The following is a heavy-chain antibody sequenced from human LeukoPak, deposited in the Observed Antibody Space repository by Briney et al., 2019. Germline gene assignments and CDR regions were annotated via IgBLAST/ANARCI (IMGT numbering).Heavy chain of an antibody. CDR1: GFTFSSYA. V-gene: IGHV3-23*01. D-gene: IGHD3-16*01. Sequence: PGGSLRLSCAASGFTFSSYAMSWVRQAPGKGLEWVSTISGSGGSTYYADSVKGRFTISRDNFKNTLYLQMNSLRAEDTAVYYCAKDNLGGYGDSSFEDWGQGALVTVSS. J-gene: IGHJ4*02. CDR3: AKDNLGGYGDSSFED. CDR2: ISGSGGST.